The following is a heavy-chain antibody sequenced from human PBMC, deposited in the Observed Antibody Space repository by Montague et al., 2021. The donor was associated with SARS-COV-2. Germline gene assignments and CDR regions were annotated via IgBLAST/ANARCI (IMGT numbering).Heavy chain of an antibody. J-gene: IGHJ5*02. CDR3: ARQGRISMVRLNWFDP. CDR1: GGSIISSSYY. V-gene: IGHV4-39*01. CDR2: IYYSGST. Sequence: SETLSLTCTVSGGSIISSSYYWGWIRQPPGKGLEWIGSIYYSGSTYYNPSLKSRVTISVDTSKNQFSLKLSSVTAADTAVYYCARQGRISMVRLNWFDPWGQGTLVTVSS. D-gene: IGHD3-10*01.